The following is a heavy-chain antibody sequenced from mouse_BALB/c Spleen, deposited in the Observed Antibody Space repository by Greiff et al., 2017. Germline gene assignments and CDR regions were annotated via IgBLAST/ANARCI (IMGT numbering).Heavy chain of an antibody. CDR2: IDPENGNT. Sequence: VQLQQSGAELVRPGALVKLSCKASGFNIKDYYMHWVKQRPEQGLEWIGWIDPENGNTIYDPKFQGKASITADTSSNTAYLQLSSLTSEDTAVYYCLITTDYWYFDVWGAGTTVTVAS. V-gene: IGHV14-1*02. CDR1: GFNIKDYY. D-gene: IGHD2-4*01. J-gene: IGHJ1*01. CDR3: LITTDYWYFDV.